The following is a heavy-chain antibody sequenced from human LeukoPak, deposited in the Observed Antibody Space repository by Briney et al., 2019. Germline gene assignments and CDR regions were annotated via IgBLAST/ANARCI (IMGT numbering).Heavy chain of an antibody. CDR1: GFTFDDYT. D-gene: IGHD6-6*01. CDR2: ISWDGGST. V-gene: IGHV3-43*01. CDR3: AKGAIQYASSPEAFDI. Sequence: GGSLRLSCAASGFTFDDYTMHWVRQAPGKGLEWVSLISWDGGSTYYADSVKGRFTISRDNSKNTLLLQMNSLRAEDTAIYYCAKGAIQYASSPEAFDIWGQGTTVTVSS. J-gene: IGHJ3*02.